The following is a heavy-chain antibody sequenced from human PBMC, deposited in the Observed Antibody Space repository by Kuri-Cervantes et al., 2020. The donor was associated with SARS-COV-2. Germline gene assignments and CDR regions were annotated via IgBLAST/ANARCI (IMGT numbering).Heavy chain of an antibody. V-gene: IGHV3-23*01. Sequence: GESLKISCAASGFTFSSYAMSRVRQAPGKGLEWVSAISGSGGSTYYADSVKGRFTISRDNSKNTLYLQMNSLRAEDTAVYYCAKDLYSYGYYYYGMDVWGQGTTVTVSS. CDR1: GFTFSSYA. J-gene: IGHJ6*02. CDR3: AKDLYSYGYYYYGMDV. D-gene: IGHD5-18*01. CDR2: ISGSGGST.